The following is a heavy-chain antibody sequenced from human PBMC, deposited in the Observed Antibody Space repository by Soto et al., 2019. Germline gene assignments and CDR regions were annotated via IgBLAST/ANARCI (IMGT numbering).Heavy chain of an antibody. CDR1: GYSFSNYA. CDR3: ARVGTSSWDFGY. V-gene: IGHV1-3*01. Sequence: VKVSCKASGYSFSNYAMHWVRRAPGHRLEWMGWINGGNGNTEYSQKFQGRVTITRDTSASTAYMELNSLRSEDTAVYYCARVGTSSWDFGYWGQGTLVTVSS. J-gene: IGHJ4*02. D-gene: IGHD6-13*01. CDR2: INGGNGNT.